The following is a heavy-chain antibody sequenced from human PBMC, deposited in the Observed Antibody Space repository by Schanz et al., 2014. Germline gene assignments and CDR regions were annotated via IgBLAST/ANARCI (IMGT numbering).Heavy chain of an antibody. CDR3: ARANYRRKINFDY. Sequence: VQLLDSGGGLVQPGRSLRLSCAASGFAFSVYGMHWVRQAPGKGPEWVAVIWSDGSTKYYADSVKGRFTISRDNSKNTLYLQMNSLRADDTAVYFCARANYRRKINFDYWGRGTLVTVSS. CDR1: GFAFSVYG. V-gene: IGHV3-33*01. CDR2: IWSDGSTK. D-gene: IGHD3-10*01. J-gene: IGHJ4*02.